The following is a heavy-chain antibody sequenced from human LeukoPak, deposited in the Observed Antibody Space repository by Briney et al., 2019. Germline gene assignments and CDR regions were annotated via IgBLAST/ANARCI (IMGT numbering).Heavy chain of an antibody. D-gene: IGHD3-9*01. CDR2: IHYSGST. Sequence: SETLSLTCIVSGGSVSSGGNYWTWIRPAPGKGLEWIGYIHYSGSTNYNPSLKSRVTISVDTSKNQFSLKLSSVTAADTAVYYCARDLLTGRYGMDVWGQGTTVTVSS. CDR1: GGSVSSGGNY. CDR3: ARDLLTGRYGMDV. V-gene: IGHV4-61*08. J-gene: IGHJ6*02.